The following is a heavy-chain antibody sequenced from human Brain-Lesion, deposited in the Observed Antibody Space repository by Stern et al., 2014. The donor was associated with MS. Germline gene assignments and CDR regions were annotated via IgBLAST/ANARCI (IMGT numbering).Heavy chain of an antibody. CDR1: GDSISSGGFS. V-gene: IGHV4-30-2*01. Sequence: VQLVESGSGLVKPSQTLSLTCTVSGDSISSGGFSWSWIRQPPGKGLEWIAYASFGGHTFSGPSPTRRVPISVDRSKNQFSLKLTSVTAADTAVYYCARGDYNILTGFYGENNWFDPWGQGILVTVSS. D-gene: IGHD3-9*01. CDR3: ARGDYNILTGFYGENNWFDP. CDR2: ASFGGHT. J-gene: IGHJ5*02.